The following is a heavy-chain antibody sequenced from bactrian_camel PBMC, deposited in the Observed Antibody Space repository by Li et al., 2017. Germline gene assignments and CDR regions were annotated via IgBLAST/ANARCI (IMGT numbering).Heavy chain of an antibody. CDR2: IDADGET. D-gene: IGHD1*01. V-gene: IGHV3S55*01. CDR1: ESHNVDYC. J-gene: IGHJ4*01. Sequence: VQLVESGGGSAQAGGSLRLTCVLTESHNVDYCMGWYRQTTGKEREEVAVIDADGETTYADSVKGRFTISKDNAKNTLYLQMNSLEPEDTGMYYCAADVGFAYNCEIALHSRGVRFDNEGQGTQVTIS.